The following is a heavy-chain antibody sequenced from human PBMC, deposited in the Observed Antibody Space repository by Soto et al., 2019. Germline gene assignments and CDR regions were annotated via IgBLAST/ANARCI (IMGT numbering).Heavy chain of an antibody. J-gene: IGHJ4*02. Sequence: PSETLSRTCTVSCGSISSYYWSCIRQPSWKGLEWIVRIYTSGSTNYNPSLKSRVTMSVDTSKNQFSLKVSSVTAADTAVYYCARGFQYFEYWGKGTRVTVSS. D-gene: IGHD2-21*01. CDR2: IYTSGST. CDR3: ARGFQYFEY. V-gene: IGHV4-4*07. CDR1: CGSISSYY.